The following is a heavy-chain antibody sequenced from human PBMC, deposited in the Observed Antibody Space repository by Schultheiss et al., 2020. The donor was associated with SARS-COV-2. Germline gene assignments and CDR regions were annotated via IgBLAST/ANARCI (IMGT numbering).Heavy chain of an antibody. J-gene: IGHJ4*02. Sequence: ASVKVSCKASGYTFTGYYMHWVRQAPGQGLEWMGWINPNSGGTNYAQKFQGWVTMTRDTSISTAYMELNSLRAEDTAVYYCAKDIVVMVAATVLDYWGQGTLVTVSS. CDR3: AKDIVVMVAATVLDY. CDR2: INPNSGGT. CDR1: GYTFTGYY. D-gene: IGHD2-15*01. V-gene: IGHV1-2*04.